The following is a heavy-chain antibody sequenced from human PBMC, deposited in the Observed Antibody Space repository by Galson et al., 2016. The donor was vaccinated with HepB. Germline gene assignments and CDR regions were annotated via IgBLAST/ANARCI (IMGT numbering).Heavy chain of an antibody. CDR3: VRPVGSTAGADYYDY. D-gene: IGHD1-26*01. J-gene: IGHJ4*02. Sequence: SLRLSCAASGFIFSDYYMDWVRQSPGKGLEWVGRSRDKAHSYTTEYAASVRGRFTVSRDDSRNSAILEMNSLQTEDTAVYYCVRPVGSTAGADYYDYWGQGTLVTVSS. V-gene: IGHV3-72*01. CDR2: SRDKAHSYTT. CDR1: GFIFSDYY.